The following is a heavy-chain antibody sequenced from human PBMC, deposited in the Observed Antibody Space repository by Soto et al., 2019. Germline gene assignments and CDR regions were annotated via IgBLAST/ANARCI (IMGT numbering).Heavy chain of an antibody. V-gene: IGHV3-11*01. CDR2: ISSSGSTI. J-gene: IGHJ4*02. CDR1: GFTFSDYY. D-gene: IGHD2-15*01. CDR3: ARGRLISLYYFDY. Sequence: GGSLRLSCAASGFTFSDYYMSWIRQAPGRGLEWVSYISSSGSTIYYADSVKGRFTISRENAKNSLYLQMNSLRAEDTAVYYCARGRLISLYYFDYWGQGTLVTVSS.